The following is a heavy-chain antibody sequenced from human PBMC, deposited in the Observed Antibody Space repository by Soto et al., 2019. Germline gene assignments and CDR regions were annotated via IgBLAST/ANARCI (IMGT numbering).Heavy chain of an antibody. CDR3: ARDALYYYGSGSYPTLDY. Sequence: QVQLVQSGAEVKEPGASVKVSCKASGYTFTSYGISWVRQAPGQGLEWMGWISAYNGNTNYAQKLQGRVTMTTDTSTSTAYMELRSLRSDDTAVYYCARDALYYYGSGSYPTLDYWGQGTLVTVSS. CDR1: GYTFTSYG. CDR2: ISAYNGNT. J-gene: IGHJ4*02. V-gene: IGHV1-18*01. D-gene: IGHD3-10*01.